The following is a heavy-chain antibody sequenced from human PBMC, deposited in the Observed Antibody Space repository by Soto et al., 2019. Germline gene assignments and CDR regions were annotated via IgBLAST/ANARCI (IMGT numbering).Heavy chain of an antibody. CDR3: ARGTYYYDSSGYFDY. D-gene: IGHD3-22*01. V-gene: IGHV4-31*03. CDR2: IYYSGST. J-gene: IGHJ4*02. Sequence: SETLSLTCTVSGGSISSGGYYWSWIRQHPGKGLKWIGYIYYSGSTYYNPSLKSRVTISVDTSKNQFSLKLSSVTAADTAVYYCARGTYYYDSSGYFDYWGQGTLVTVSS. CDR1: GGSISSGGYY.